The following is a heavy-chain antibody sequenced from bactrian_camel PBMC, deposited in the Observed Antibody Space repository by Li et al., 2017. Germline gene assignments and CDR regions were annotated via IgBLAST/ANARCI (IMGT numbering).Heavy chain of an antibody. J-gene: IGHJ4*01. V-gene: IGHV3S55*01. CDR3: EDTAIYYCAASARPKWITCGLDPLKYNY. Sequence: HVQLVESGGGSVQAGGSLRLSCTASGVTVRRHCMGWFRQVPGKAREGVATIDSDGTVKCADSVKGRFTVSRDNSRGTLYLPRNSTLNLQVDSLKPEDTAIYYCAASARPKWITCGLDPLKYNYWGRGTQVTVS. CDR2: IDSDGTV. CDR1: GVTVRRHC. D-gene: IGHD3*01.